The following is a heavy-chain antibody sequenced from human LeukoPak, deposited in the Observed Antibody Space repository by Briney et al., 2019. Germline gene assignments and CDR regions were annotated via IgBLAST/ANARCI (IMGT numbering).Heavy chain of an antibody. CDR1: GFTFSSYE. CDR3: AKRGASTSIWLD. J-gene: IGHJ4*02. CDR2: ISSSSSYI. V-gene: IGHV3-21*01. D-gene: IGHD3-22*01. Sequence: GGSLRLSCAASGFTFSSYEMNWVRQAPGKGLEWVSSISSSSSYIYYADSVKGRFTISRDNAKNSLYLQMNSLRAEDTAVYYCAKRGASTSIWLDWGQGTLVTVSS.